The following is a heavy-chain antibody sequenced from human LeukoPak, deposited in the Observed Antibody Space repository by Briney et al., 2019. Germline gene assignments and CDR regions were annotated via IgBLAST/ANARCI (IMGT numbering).Heavy chain of an antibody. D-gene: IGHD3-3*01. V-gene: IGHV1-46*01. J-gene: IGHJ4*02. Sequence: ASVKVSCKASGYTFTSYCMHWVRQAPGQGLEWMGIINPSGGSTSYAQKFQGRVTMTRDTSTSTVYMELSSLRSEDTAVYYCARGASNYDFWSGYSPSYFDYWGQGTLVTVSS. CDR2: INPSGGST. CDR3: ARGASNYDFWSGYSPSYFDY. CDR1: GYTFTSYC.